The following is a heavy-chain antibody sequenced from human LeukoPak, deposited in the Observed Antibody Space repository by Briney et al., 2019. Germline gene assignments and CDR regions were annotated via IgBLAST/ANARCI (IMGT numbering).Heavy chain of an antibody. J-gene: IGHJ4*02. D-gene: IGHD6-13*01. V-gene: IGHV4-59*08. CDR1: GDSISSYY. Sequence: SETLSLTCTVSGDSISSYYWSWIRQPPGKGLEWIAYIDYSGSTHYNPSHKSRVTMSVDTSKNQFFLKLSSVTAADTAVYYCARHGGSWTFDSWGQGTLVTVSS. CDR2: IDYSGST. CDR3: ARHGGSWTFDS.